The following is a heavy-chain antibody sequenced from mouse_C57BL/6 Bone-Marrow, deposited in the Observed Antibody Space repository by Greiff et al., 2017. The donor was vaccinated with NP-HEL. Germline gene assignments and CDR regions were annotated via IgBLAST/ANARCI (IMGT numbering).Heavy chain of an antibody. CDR1: GYTFTSYG. CDR3: ARAREYDTGTWHYAMDY. J-gene: IGHJ4*01. CDR2: IYPRSGNT. Sequence: QVQLQQSGAELARPGASVKLSCKASGYTFTSYGISWVKQRTGQGLEWIGEIYPRSGNTYYNEKFKGKATLTADKSSSTAYMGLRSLTSEDSAVYFCARAREYDTGTWHYAMDYWGQGTSVTVSS. D-gene: IGHD2-14*01. V-gene: IGHV1-81*01.